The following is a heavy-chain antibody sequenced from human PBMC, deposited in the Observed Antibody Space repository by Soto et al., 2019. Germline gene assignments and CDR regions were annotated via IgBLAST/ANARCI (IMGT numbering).Heavy chain of an antibody. J-gene: IGHJ5*02. D-gene: IGHD2-8*01. CDR2: IIPIFGTA. Sequence: QVQLVQSGAEVQKPGSSVKVSCKASGGTFSSYAISWVRQAPGQGLEWMGGIIPIFGTANYAQKFQGRVTITADKSTSTAYMELSSLRSEDTAVYYCARVYCTNGVCYTGWFDPWGQGTLVTVSS. V-gene: IGHV1-69*06. CDR1: GGTFSSYA. CDR3: ARVYCTNGVCYTGWFDP.